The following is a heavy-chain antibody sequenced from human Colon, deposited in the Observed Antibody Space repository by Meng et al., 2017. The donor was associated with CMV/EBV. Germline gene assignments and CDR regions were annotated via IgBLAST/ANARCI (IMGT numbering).Heavy chain of an antibody. CDR1: GATFSSYA. V-gene: IGHV1-69*01. D-gene: IGHD1-26*01. CDR3: ARDIDSAEGY. J-gene: IGHJ4*02. CDR2: IIPIFGTA. Sequence: LVPSGDGERRPGSSVTVSGEAFGATFSSYAISWVRQAPGQGLEWRGGIIPIFGTANYAQKYQGRVTITADESTRTAYMELSSLRSEDTAVYYCARDIDSAEGYWGQGTLVTVSS.